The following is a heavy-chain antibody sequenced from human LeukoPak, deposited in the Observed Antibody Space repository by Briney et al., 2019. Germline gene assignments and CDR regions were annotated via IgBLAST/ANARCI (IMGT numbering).Heavy chain of an antibody. Sequence: GRSLRLSCAPSGFTFSSYEINWVRQAPGKGLDWVSYISSSGSTIYYAESVKGRFTVSRDNAKKSLYLKMNCLRAEDTAIYYCATYYYDSSAQRGDDAFDIWGQGTMVTVPS. J-gene: IGHJ3*02. CDR2: ISSSGSTI. D-gene: IGHD3-22*01. CDR1: GFTFSSYE. CDR3: ATYYYDSSAQRGDDAFDI. V-gene: IGHV3-48*03.